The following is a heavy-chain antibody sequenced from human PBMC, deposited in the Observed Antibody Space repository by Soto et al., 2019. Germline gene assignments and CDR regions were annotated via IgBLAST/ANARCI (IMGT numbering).Heavy chain of an antibody. J-gene: IGHJ6*02. V-gene: IGHV3-23*01. CDR2: ISGSGGST. D-gene: IGHD3-22*01. CDR1: GFTFSSYA. Sequence: GGSLRLSCAASGFTFSSYAMSWVRQAPGKGLEWVSAISGSGGSTYYADSVRGRFTISRDNSKNTLYLQMNSLRAEDTAVYYCAKEGYYDSTGYYYPYYYYYGMDVWGQGTKVTVSS. CDR3: AKEGYYDSTGYYYPYYYYYGMDV.